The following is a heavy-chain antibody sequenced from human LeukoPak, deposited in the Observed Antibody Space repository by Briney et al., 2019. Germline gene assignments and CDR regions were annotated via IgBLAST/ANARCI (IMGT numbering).Heavy chain of an antibody. J-gene: IGHJ4*02. V-gene: IGHV3-48*01. D-gene: IGHD6-13*01. CDR1: GFTVSSNY. CDR2: ISSSSSTI. CDR3: ARDVSSSRVGSPFDY. Sequence: GGSLRLSCAASGFTVSSNYMNWVRQAPGKGLEWVSYISSSSSTIYYADSVKGRFTISRDNAKNSLYLQMNSLRAEDTAVYYCARDVSSSRVGSPFDYWGQGTLVTVSS.